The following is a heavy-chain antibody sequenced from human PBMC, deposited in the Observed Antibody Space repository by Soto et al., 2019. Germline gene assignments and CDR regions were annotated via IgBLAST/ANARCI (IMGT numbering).Heavy chain of an antibody. D-gene: IGHD3-10*01. CDR1: GFTFSSYG. CDR3: ARAHSGSYIFGGYFDY. J-gene: IGHJ4*02. V-gene: IGHV3-33*01. Sequence: QVQLVESGGGVVQPGRSLRLSCAASGFTFSSYGMHWVRQAPGKGLEWVAVIWYDGSNKYYADSVKGRFTISRDNSKNTLYLQMNSLRAEDTAVYYCARAHSGSYIFGGYFDYWGQGTLVTVSS. CDR2: IWYDGSNK.